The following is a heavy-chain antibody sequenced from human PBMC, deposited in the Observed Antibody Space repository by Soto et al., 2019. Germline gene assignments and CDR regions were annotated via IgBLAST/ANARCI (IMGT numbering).Heavy chain of an antibody. D-gene: IGHD3-3*02. CDR2: INHSGST. J-gene: IGHJ4*02. V-gene: IGHV4-34*01. Sequence: SETLSLTCAVYGGSFSGYYWSWIRQPPGKGLEWIGEINHSGSTNYNPSLKSRVTISVDTSKNQFSLKLSSVTAADTAVYYCARVYRIFGVVIIPGFVDYWGQGTLVTVSS. CDR3: ARVYRIFGVVIIPGFVDY. CDR1: GGSFSGYY.